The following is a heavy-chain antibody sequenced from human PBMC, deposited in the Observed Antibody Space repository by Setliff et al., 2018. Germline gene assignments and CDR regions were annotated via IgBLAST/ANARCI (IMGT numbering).Heavy chain of an antibody. V-gene: IGHV1-69-2*01. CDR3: ATDPFYYDSSGVVDY. J-gene: IGHJ4*02. Sequence: GASVKVSCKASGYTFTDYYMHWVQQAPGKGLEWMGRVGPEDGETIYAEKFQGRVTITADTSTDTAYMELSSLRSEDTAVYYCATDPFYYDSSGVVDYWGQGTLVTVSS. CDR1: GYTFTDYY. D-gene: IGHD3-22*01. CDR2: VGPEDGET.